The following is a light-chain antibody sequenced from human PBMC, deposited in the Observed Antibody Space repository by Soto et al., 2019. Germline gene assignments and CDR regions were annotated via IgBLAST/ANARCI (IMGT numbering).Light chain of an antibody. CDR3: QKYDSAPWT. Sequence: DIQMTQSPSSLSASVGDRVTITCRASQGISNYLVWYQHKPGKEPKLLIYGASTLQSGVPSRLSGSGSGTDFTLTLSSLQAEDVATYYCQKYDSAPWTFGQGTKVEIK. J-gene: IGKJ1*01. CDR2: GAS. CDR1: QGISNY. V-gene: IGKV1-27*01.